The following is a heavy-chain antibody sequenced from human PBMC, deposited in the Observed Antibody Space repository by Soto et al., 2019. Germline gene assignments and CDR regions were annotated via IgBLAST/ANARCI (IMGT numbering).Heavy chain of an antibody. CDR1: GFTFSSYG. J-gene: IGHJ5*02. Sequence: QVQLVESGGGVVQPGRSLRLSCAASGFTFSSYGMHWVRQAPGKGLEWVAVISYDGSNKYYADSVKGRFTISRDNSKNTLYLQMNSLRVEDTAVYNCAKDSRWWGWFDPWGQGTLVTVSS. CDR2: ISYDGSNK. D-gene: IGHD2-8*02. V-gene: IGHV3-30*18. CDR3: AKDSRWWGWFDP.